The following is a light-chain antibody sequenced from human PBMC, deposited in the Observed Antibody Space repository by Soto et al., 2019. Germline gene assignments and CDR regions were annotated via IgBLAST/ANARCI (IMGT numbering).Light chain of an antibody. V-gene: IGKV3-20*01. J-gene: IGKJ1*01. CDR1: QSVTSSS. CDR2: GAS. Sequence: EIVLTQSPVTLSLSPGARATLSCRASQSVTSSSLASYQQKPGQAPRVLIYGASSRATGIPDRFSGSGSGTDFTLTISRLEPEDFAVYYCQQYGSSGTFGQGTKVDIK. CDR3: QQYGSSGT.